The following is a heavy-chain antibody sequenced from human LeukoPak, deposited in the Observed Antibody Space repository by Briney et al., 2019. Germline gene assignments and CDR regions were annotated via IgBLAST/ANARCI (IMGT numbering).Heavy chain of an antibody. D-gene: IGHD6-19*01. CDR3: ARGSSGWYRFDY. V-gene: IGHV1-69*05. CDR2: IIPIFGTA. CDR1: GGTFSSYA. Sequence: RSSVKVSCKASGGTFSSYAISWVRQAPGQGLEWMGGIIPIFGTANYAQKFQGRVTITTDESTSTAYMELSSLRSEDTAVYYCARGSSGWYRFDYWGQGTLVTVSS. J-gene: IGHJ4*02.